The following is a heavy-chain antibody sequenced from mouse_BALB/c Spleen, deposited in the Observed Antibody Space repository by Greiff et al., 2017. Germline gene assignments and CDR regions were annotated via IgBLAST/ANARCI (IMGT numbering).Heavy chain of an antibody. CDR1: GYTFTSYV. J-gene: IGHJ4*01. Sequence: VQLKQSGPELVKPGASVKMSCKASGYTFTSYVMHWVKQKPGQGLEWIGYINPYNDGTKYNEKFKGKATLTSDKSSSTAYMELSSLTSEDSAVYYCARLRAGDAMDYWGQGTSVTVSS. D-gene: IGHD3-1*01. V-gene: IGHV1-14*01. CDR3: ARLRAGDAMDY. CDR2: INPYNDGT.